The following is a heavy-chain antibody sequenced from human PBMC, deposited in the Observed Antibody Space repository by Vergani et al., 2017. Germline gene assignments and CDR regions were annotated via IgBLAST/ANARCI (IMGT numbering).Heavy chain of an antibody. CDR2: IIPIFGTA. CDR1: GRTFSSYA. Sequence: QVQLVQSGAEVKKPGSSVKVSCKASGRTFSSYAISWVRQAPGQGLEWMGGIIPIFGTANYAQKFQGRVTITADESTSTAYMELSSLRSEDTAVYYWARSNYYYDSSGLSVGAFDIWGQGTMVTVSS. CDR3: ARSNYYYDSSGLSVGAFDI. V-gene: IGHV1-69*01. D-gene: IGHD3-22*01. J-gene: IGHJ3*02.